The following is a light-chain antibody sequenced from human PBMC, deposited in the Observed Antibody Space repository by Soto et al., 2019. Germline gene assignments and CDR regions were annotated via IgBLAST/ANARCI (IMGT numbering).Light chain of an antibody. Sequence: EIVMTRSPATLSVSPGERATLSCWASQSVSSNLAWYQQKPGQAPTLLIYGASARATGIPARFSGSGSGTEFTLTISSLQSEDFAVYYCQHYNNWPFTFGQGTKLEI. J-gene: IGKJ2*01. CDR2: GAS. CDR1: QSVSSN. V-gene: IGKV3-15*01. CDR3: QHYNNWPFT.